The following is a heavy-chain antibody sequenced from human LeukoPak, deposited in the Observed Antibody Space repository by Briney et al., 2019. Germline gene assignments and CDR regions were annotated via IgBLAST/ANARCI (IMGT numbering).Heavy chain of an antibody. J-gene: IGHJ4*02. Sequence: GGSLRLSCTASGFNFGDYAMSWFRQAPEKGLEGVGFITNKAFGGTAEYAASVKGRFTISRDNSRSIAYLQMDNLRTEDTGVYYCTRDEYGVGSNFFDYWGQGTLVTVST. D-gene: IGHD4-17*01. CDR2: ITNKAFGGTA. CDR1: GFNFGDYA. CDR3: TRDEYGVGSNFFDY. V-gene: IGHV3-49*03.